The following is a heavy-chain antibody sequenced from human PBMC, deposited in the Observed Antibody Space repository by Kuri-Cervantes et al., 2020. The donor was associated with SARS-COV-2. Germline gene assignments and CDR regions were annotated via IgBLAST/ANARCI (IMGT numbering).Heavy chain of an antibody. CDR2: IYTSGST. V-gene: IGHV4-4*07. CDR1: GGSISSYY. Sequence: SETLSLTCTVSGGSISSYYWSWIRQPAGEGLEWIGRIYTSGSTNYNPSLKSRVTMSVDTSKNQFSLKLSSVTAADTAVYYCAREKGIWSGYYRHYYYYYMDVWGKGTTVTVSS. CDR3: AREKGIWSGYYRHYYYYYMDV. D-gene: IGHD3-3*01. J-gene: IGHJ6*03.